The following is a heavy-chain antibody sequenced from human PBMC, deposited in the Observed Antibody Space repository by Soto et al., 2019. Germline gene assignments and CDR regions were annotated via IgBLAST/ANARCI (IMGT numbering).Heavy chain of an antibody. CDR1: GFTFSSSW. D-gene: IGHD5-18*01. CDR3: ARDRGYSSYDY. J-gene: IGHJ4*02. Sequence: GGSLRLSCAASGFTFSSSWMNWVRRAPGKGREGGAGIKEDGSEKYYVDIVKGRFTISRDNVENSLYLQMNSVRGEDSAVYFCARDRGYSSYDYWGLGTLVTVSS. CDR2: IKEDGSEK. V-gene: IGHV3-7*01.